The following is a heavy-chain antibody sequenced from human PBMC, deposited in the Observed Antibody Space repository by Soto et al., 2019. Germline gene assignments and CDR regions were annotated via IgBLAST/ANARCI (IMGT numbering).Heavy chain of an antibody. Sequence: GGSLRLSCAASGFTFSSSAMSWVRQAPGKGLEWVSAISGSGGSTYYADSVKGRFTISRDNSKNTLYLQMNSLRAEDTAVYYCAKFLGADNWFDPWGQGTLVTVSS. CDR2: ISGSGGST. CDR1: GFTFSSSA. J-gene: IGHJ5*02. CDR3: AKFLGADNWFDP. D-gene: IGHD3-10*01. V-gene: IGHV3-23*01.